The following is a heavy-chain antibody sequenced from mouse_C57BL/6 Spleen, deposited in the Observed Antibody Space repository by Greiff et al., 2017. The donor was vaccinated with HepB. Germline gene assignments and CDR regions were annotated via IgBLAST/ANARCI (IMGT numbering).Heavy chain of an antibody. CDR1: GFTFSSYG. J-gene: IGHJ2*01. D-gene: IGHD4-1*02. Sequence: EVQLQESGGDLVKPGGSLKLSCAASGFTFSSYGMSWVRQTPDKRLEWVATISSGGSYTYYPDSVKGRFTISRDNAKNTLYLQMSSLKSEDTAMYYCARHTQLHYFDYWGQGTTLTVSS. V-gene: IGHV5-6*01. CDR3: ARHTQLHYFDY. CDR2: ISSGGSYT.